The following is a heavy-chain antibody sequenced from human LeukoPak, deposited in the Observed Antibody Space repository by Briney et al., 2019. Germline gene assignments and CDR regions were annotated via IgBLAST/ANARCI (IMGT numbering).Heavy chain of an antibody. J-gene: IGHJ4*02. V-gene: IGHV4-39*01. Sequence: KPSETLSLTCTVSGASISSSSYYWGWIRQPPWKGLEWIGSIYYSGSTYYNPSLKSRVTISLDTSKNQFSLRLMSATAADTAVYYCARHLSWSGYPKVDYWGQGTLVTVSS. CDR2: IYYSGST. D-gene: IGHD3-3*01. CDR1: GASISSSSYY. CDR3: ARHLSWSGYPKVDY.